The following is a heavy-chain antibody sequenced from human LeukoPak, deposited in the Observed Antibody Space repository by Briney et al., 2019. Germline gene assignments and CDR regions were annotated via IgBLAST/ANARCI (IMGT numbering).Heavy chain of an antibody. D-gene: IGHD3-22*01. J-gene: IGHJ6*03. CDR2: ISAYNGNT. CDR3: ARAAPGGSGYYYSYYYYYMDV. CDR1: GYTFTSYG. V-gene: IGHV1-18*01. Sequence: GASVKVSCKASGYTFTSYGISWVRQAPGQGLEWMGWISAYNGNTNYAQKLQGRVTMTTDTSTSTAYMELRSLRSDDTAVYYCARAAPGGSGYYYSYYYYYMDVWGKGTTVTISS.